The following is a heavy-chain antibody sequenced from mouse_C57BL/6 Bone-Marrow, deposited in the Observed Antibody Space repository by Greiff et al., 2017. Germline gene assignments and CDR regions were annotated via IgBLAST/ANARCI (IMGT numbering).Heavy chain of an antibody. Sequence: QVQLQQSGAELVKPGASVKLSCKASGYTFTSYWMHWVKQRPGQGLEWIGYINPSSGYTKYNQKFKDKATLTADTSSSTAYMQLSSLTYEDSAVYYCARECPEDYWGQGTSVTVSS. CDR3: ARECPEDY. J-gene: IGHJ4*01. CDR2: INPSSGYT. V-gene: IGHV1-7*01. CDR1: GYTFTSYW. D-gene: IGHD6-1*01.